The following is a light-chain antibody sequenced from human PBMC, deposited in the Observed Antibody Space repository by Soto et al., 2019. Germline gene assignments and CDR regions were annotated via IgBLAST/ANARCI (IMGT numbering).Light chain of an antibody. V-gene: IGKV3-20*01. Sequence: EIVLTQSPGTLSLSPGERATLSCRASQNLSSSYLAWYQQKPGQAPRLLIYDASSRATGIPDRFSGSGSGTDFTLTISRLEPEDFAVYYCQQYGSSPPTFGQGTKVEIK. CDR1: QNLSSSY. CDR3: QQYGSSPPT. CDR2: DAS. J-gene: IGKJ1*01.